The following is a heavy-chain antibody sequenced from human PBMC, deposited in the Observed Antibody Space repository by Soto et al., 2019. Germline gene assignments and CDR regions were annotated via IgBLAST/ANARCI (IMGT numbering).Heavy chain of an antibody. CDR2: MNPGSGKT. D-gene: IGHD6-13*01. CDR1: GYTFINFD. Sequence: QVQLVQSGAEVKEPGASVRVSCKASGYTFINFDISWVRQAAGQGLEWLGWMNPGSGKTGYASKFQGRVAMTRDVSTGTSHLEPSSLTSYDTAIYFCSRIASAWTLNWFDPWGQGTLVTVSS. V-gene: IGHV1-8*02. CDR3: SRIASAWTLNWFDP. J-gene: IGHJ5*02.